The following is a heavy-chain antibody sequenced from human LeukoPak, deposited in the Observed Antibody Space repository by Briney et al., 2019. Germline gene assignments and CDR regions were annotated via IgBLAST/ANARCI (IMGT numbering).Heavy chain of an antibody. CDR3: ARRPGFTNYYMDV. CDR2: IYYSGST. V-gene: IGHV4-31*03. CDR1: GGSISSGGYY. D-gene: IGHD3-10*01. Sequence: SETLSLTCTVSGGSISSGGYYWSWIRQHPGKGPEWIGYIYYSGSTYYNPSLKSRVTISVDTSKNQFSLKLSSVTAADTAVYYCARRPGFTNYYMDVWGKGTTVTVSS. J-gene: IGHJ6*03.